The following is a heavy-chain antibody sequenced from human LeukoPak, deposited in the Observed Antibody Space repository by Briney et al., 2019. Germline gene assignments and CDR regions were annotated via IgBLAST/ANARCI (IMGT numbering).Heavy chain of an antibody. CDR2: MSPNSGNT. Sequence: GASVKVSCKASGYTFTSYDINWVRQATGQGLEWMGWMSPNSGNTGYAQKFQGRVTITRNTSISTAYMELSSLRSEDTAVYYCARAPANVSTNVGYWGQGTLVTVSS. J-gene: IGHJ4*02. CDR1: GYTFTSYD. V-gene: IGHV1-8*03. D-gene: IGHD2-2*01. CDR3: ARAPANVSTNVGY.